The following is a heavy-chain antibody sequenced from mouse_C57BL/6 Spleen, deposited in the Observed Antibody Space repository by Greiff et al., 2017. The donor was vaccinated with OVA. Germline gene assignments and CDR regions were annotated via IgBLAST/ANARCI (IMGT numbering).Heavy chain of an antibody. Sequence: EVQLQQSGPELVKPGASVKMSCKASGYTFTDYNMHWVKQSHGKSLEWIGYINPNNGGTSYNQKFKGKATLTVNKSSSTAYMELRSLTSEDSAVYYCARDYYYGSRFDYWGQGTTLTVSS. J-gene: IGHJ2*01. CDR3: ARDYYYGSRFDY. CDR1: GYTFTDYN. D-gene: IGHD1-1*01. V-gene: IGHV1-22*01. CDR2: INPNNGGT.